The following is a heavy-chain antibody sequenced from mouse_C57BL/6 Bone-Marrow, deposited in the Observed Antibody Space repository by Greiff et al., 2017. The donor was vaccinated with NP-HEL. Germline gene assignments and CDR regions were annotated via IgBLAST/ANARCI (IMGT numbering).Heavy chain of an antibody. D-gene: IGHD1-2*01. CDR1: GYSFTGYF. CDR3: AREGRRRGVDY. J-gene: IGHJ2*01. V-gene: IGHV1-20*01. Sequence: EVKLMESGPELVKPGDSVKISCKASGYSFTGYFMNWVMQSHGKSLEWIGRINPYNGDTFYNQKFKGKATLTVDKSSSTAHMELRSLTSEDSAVYYCAREGRRRGVDYWGQGTTLTVSS. CDR2: INPYNGDT.